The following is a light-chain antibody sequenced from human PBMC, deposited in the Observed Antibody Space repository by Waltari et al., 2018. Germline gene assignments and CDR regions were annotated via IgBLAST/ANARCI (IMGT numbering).Light chain of an antibody. CDR2: DAS. CDR3: QQSHSTPWT. Sequence: DIQMAQSPSSLSASVGDRLTISCRASQSISTRLSWYQQKPGKAPKLLIYDASRLQNGVPSRFSGSGSGTDFTLTIGNLQPEDFATYSCQQSHSTPWTFGQGTKVEI. J-gene: IGKJ1*01. V-gene: IGKV1-39*01. CDR1: QSISTR.